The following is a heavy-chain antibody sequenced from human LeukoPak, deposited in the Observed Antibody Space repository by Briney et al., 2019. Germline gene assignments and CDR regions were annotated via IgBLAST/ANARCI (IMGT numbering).Heavy chain of an antibody. D-gene: IGHD6-19*01. Sequence: GGSLRLSCAASGFTFSYYGMHWVRQAPGKGLEWVSYISPSSDHIDYADFVKGRFTISRDNAKNSVYLQMNSLRAEDTALYYCASPVEVAGRGGFWGQGTLVTVSS. CDR3: ASPVEVAGRGGF. J-gene: IGHJ4*02. CDR2: ISPSSDHI. V-gene: IGHV3-48*01. CDR1: GFTFSYYG.